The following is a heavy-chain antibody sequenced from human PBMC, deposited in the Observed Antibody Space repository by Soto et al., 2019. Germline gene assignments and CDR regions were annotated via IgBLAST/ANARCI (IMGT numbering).Heavy chain of an antibody. CDR1: GYTFATYD. V-gene: IGHV1-8*01. CDR2: MNPNSGNT. Sequence: QVQLVQSGAEVKTPGASVKVSCKASGYTFATYDINWVRQAPGQGLEWMGWMNPNSGNTGYAQKFQGRLTMTRDTALSVAHMELSSLRNGDMAVYYCARSDGYNFNWLDSWGQGTLVTVSA. J-gene: IGHJ5*01. D-gene: IGHD2-21*01. CDR3: ARSDGYNFNWLDS.